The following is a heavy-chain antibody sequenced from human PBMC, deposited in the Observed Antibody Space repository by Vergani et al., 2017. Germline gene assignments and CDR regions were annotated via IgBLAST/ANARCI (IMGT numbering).Heavy chain of an antibody. V-gene: IGHV3-23*01. CDR1: GFTFGTYA. CDR3: AKPNSSSWTNWFDP. CDR2: ISGSGGST. J-gene: IGHJ5*02. D-gene: IGHD6-13*01. Sequence: EVQLLESGGGLVQLGGSLRPPCQASGFTFGTYAMTGVRQAPGKGLEWVSAISGSGGSTYYADSVKGRFTISRDNSKNTLYLQMNSLRAEDTAVYYCAKPNSSSWTNWFDPWGQGTLVTVSS.